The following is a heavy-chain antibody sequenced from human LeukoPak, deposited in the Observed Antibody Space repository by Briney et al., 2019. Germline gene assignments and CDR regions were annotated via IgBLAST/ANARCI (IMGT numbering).Heavy chain of an antibody. CDR3: AKDLTLYDSSGFFDY. Sequence: GGSLRLSCAASGFTFSSYAMTWVRQAPGKGLEWVSVINGGGGSTFYADSVKGRFTISRDTSKNTLYLRMNSLRAEDTAVYYCAKDLTLYDSSGFFDYWGQGTLVTVSS. D-gene: IGHD3-22*01. V-gene: IGHV3-23*01. CDR1: GFTFSSYA. CDR2: INGGGGST. J-gene: IGHJ4*02.